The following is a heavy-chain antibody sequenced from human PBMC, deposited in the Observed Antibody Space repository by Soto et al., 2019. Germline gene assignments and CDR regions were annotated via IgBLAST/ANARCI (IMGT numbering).Heavy chain of an antibody. Sequence: GGSLRLSCAASGFTFSSYAMSWVRQAPGKGLEWVSAISGSGGSTYYADSVKGRFTISRDNSKNTLYLQMNSLRAEDTAVYYCAKDPLPRIAPTDHFDYWGQGTLVTVSS. CDR1: GFTFSSYA. D-gene: IGHD6-13*01. CDR3: AKDPLPRIAPTDHFDY. V-gene: IGHV3-23*01. CDR2: ISGSGGST. J-gene: IGHJ4*02.